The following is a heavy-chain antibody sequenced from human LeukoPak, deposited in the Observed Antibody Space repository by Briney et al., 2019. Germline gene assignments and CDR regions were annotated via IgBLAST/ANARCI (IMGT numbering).Heavy chain of an antibody. Sequence: ASVKVSCKVSGYTLTELSMHWVRQAPGKGLEWMGGFDPEDGETIYAQKFQGRVTMTEDTSTDTAYMELSSLRSEDTAVYYCATDRGIAAAGTLYYYYGMDVWGQGTTVTVSS. CDR1: GYTLTELS. CDR2: FDPEDGET. V-gene: IGHV1-24*01. CDR3: ATDRGIAAAGTLYYYYGMDV. J-gene: IGHJ6*02. D-gene: IGHD6-13*01.